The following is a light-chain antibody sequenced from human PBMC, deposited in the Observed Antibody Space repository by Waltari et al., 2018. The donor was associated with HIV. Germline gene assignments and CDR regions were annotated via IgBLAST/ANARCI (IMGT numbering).Light chain of an antibody. CDR3: QHRSSWPLT. J-gene: IGKJ4*01. CDR2: DAS. V-gene: IGKV3-11*01. Sequence: EIVLTQSPATLSLSPGDRATLSCRASLSIVTYLAWYQQKLGQAPRLLIYDASKRATVIPSRFSGSGSGTDFTLTINSLEPEDFAVYYCQHRSSWPLTFGGGTRVEIK. CDR1: LSIVTY.